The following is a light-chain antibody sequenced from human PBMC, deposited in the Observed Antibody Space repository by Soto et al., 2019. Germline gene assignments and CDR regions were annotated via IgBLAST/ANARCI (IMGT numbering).Light chain of an antibody. CDR1: RSNIGSNY. CDR2: VNS. J-gene: IGLJ7*01. CDR3: ATWDDSLSGTV. Sequence: SVVTQPPSASGTPGQRVTISCSGSRSNIGSNYVYWYQQLPGTAPKLLIYVNSQRPSGVPDRFSGSKSGTSASLAISGLRSEDEADYYCATWDDSLSGTVFGGGTQLTVL. V-gene: IGLV1-47*01.